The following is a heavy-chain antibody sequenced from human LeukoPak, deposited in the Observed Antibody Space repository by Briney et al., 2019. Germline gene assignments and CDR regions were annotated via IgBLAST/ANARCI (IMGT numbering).Heavy chain of an antibody. Sequence: GASVKVSCKASGYTFTSYGISWVRQAPGQGLEWMGWISAYNGNTNYTQKLQGRVTMTTDTSTSTAYMELRSLRSDDTAVYYCARDPGTYSSSGDAFDIWGQGTMVTVSS. D-gene: IGHD6-13*01. CDR3: ARDPGTYSSSGDAFDI. J-gene: IGHJ3*02. CDR1: GYTFTSYG. CDR2: ISAYNGNT. V-gene: IGHV1-18*01.